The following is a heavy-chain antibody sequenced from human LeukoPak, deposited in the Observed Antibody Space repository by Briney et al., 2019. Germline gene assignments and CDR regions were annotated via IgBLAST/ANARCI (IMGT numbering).Heavy chain of an antibody. D-gene: IGHD1-1*01. CDR2: ISGSNSYI. Sequence: GGSLRLSCAASGFTFSSYTMHWIRQAPGEGLEWVSSISGSNSYIFYADSVKGRFTVSRDNAKDSLYLQMNSLRAEDTAVYYCARALTTLTYEGYWGQGTLVTVSS. V-gene: IGHV3-21*01. CDR1: GFTFSSYT. CDR3: ARALTTLTYEGY. J-gene: IGHJ4*02.